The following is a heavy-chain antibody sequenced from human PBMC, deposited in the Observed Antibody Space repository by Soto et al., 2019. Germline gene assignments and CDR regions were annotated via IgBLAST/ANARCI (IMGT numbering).Heavy chain of an antibody. V-gene: IGHV2-5*02. CDR2: IYWDDDK. J-gene: IGHJ4*02. D-gene: IGHD1-1*01. CDR3: AHRQAGNWNHRFYY. Sequence: SGPTLVNPTQTLTLTCTFSGFSLTGSGVGVGWIRQPPGKALEWLALIYWDDDKRYSPSLKSRLTITKDTSKNQVALTVTNMDPVDTATYYCAHRQAGNWNHRFYYWGQGTLVTVSS. CDR1: GFSLTGSGVG.